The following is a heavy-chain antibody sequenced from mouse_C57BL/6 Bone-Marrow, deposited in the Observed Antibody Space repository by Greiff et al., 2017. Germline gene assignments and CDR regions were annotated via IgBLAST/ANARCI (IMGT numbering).Heavy chain of an antibody. CDR2: IHPNSGST. Sequence: VQLQQPGAELVKPGASVKLSCKASGYTFTSYWMHWVKQRPGQGLEWIGMIHPNSGSTNYNEKFKSKATLTVDKSSSTAYMKLSSLTSEDSAVYYCARKGYYLFAYWGQGTLVTVSA. CDR3: ARKGYYLFAY. D-gene: IGHD2-12*01. V-gene: IGHV1-64*01. J-gene: IGHJ3*01. CDR1: GYTFTSYW.